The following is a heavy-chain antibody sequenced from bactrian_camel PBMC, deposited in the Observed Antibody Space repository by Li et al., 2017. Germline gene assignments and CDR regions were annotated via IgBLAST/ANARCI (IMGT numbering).Heavy chain of an antibody. V-gene: IGHV3S53*01. J-gene: IGHJ4*01. CDR1: RYIYSSKC. Sequence: VESGGGSVQAGGSLRLSCVASRYIYSSKCMGWFRQAPGKKREGIAVIDSVGGFTTVRVSLKGRFTASQDNAANTVFLHMSSLKPEDTAMYYCAAIRRYGGSCQEWANVYDDNYWGQGTQVTVS. CDR2: IDSVGGFT. D-gene: IGHD2*01. CDR3: AAIRRYGGSCQEWANVYDDNY.